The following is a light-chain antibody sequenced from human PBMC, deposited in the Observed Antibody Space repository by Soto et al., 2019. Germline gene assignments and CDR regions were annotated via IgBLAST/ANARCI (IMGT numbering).Light chain of an antibody. J-gene: IGKJ5*01. CDR2: DAS. Sequence: AIQLTQSPSSLSASVGDRVTITCRAGQGISSALAWYRQRPGKPPKLLISDASNLESGVPSRFSGSGSGTDFTIHISSLQHENFAPYYCQQSNNYPNTFGQGTQLEIK. CDR1: QGISSA. V-gene: IGKV1D-13*01. CDR3: QQSNNYPNT.